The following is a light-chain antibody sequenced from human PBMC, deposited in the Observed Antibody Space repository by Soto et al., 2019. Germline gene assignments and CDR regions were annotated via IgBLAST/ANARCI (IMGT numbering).Light chain of an antibody. CDR1: SSDVGGYTY. V-gene: IGLV2-14*01. CDR2: DVS. CDR3: SSYTSSSTRGGV. Sequence: QSALTQPASVSGSPGQSITISCPGTSSDVGGYTYVSWYQQHPGKAPKLMIYDVSNRPSGVSNRFSGSKSGNTASLTISGLQAEDEADYYCSSYTSSSTRGGVFGGGTKLTVL. J-gene: IGLJ2*01.